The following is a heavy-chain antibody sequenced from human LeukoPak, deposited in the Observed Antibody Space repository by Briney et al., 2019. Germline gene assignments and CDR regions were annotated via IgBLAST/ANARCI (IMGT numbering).Heavy chain of an antibody. CDR2: IYYSGST. CDR1: GGSISSYY. CDR3: ARAGTLQSNPSAFDI. Sequence: SETLSLTCTVSGGSISSYYWSWIRQPPGKGLEWIGYIYYSGSTSYNPSLRSRVTISVDTSKDQFSLKLYSVTAADTAVYYCARAGTLQSNPSAFDIWGQGTMVTVSS. D-gene: IGHD5-24*01. J-gene: IGHJ3*02. V-gene: IGHV4-59*01.